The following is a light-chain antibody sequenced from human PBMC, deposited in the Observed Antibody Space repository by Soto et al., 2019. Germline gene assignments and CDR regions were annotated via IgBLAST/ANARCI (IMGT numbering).Light chain of an antibody. CDR2: DVS. J-gene: IGLJ3*02. V-gene: IGLV2-11*01. CDR1: NSDVGAYNY. CDR3: CSYAGSHTWV. Sequence: QSVLTQPRSVSGSPGQSVTISCTGTNSDVGAYNYVSWYQQFPAKAPKLMIYDVSERPSGVPDRFSGSKSGNTASLTISGLQAEDEADYYCCSYAGSHTWVFGGGTKLTVL.